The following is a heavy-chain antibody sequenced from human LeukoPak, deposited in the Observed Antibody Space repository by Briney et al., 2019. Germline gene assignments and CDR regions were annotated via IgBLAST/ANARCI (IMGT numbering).Heavy chain of an antibody. V-gene: IGHV3-23*01. D-gene: IGHD2-15*01. CDR1: GFTFRNYA. Sequence: GGSLRLSCAASGFTFRNYAMTWVRQAPGKGLEWVSRTSGSGDIRLYADSVKGRFTISRTNSENRLYLQMNSLRAHDTGVYYCANYRSGGGGYYSGLEHWGQGTQVTVSS. J-gene: IGHJ1*01. CDR3: ANYRSGGGGYYSGLEH. CDR2: TSGSGDIR.